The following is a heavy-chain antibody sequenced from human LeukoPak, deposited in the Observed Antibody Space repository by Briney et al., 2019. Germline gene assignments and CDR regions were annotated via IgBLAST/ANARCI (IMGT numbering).Heavy chain of an antibody. Sequence: PGGSLRLSCAASGFTFSSYSMNWVRQAPGKGLEWVSSISSSSSYIYYADSVKGRFTISRDNAKNSLYLQMNSLRAEDTAVYYCARGKEAGYDYVWGSYRYRAPFDYWGQGTLVTVSS. CDR1: GFTFSSYS. D-gene: IGHD3-16*02. CDR2: ISSSSSYI. J-gene: IGHJ4*02. V-gene: IGHV3-21*01. CDR3: ARGKEAGYDYVWGSYRYRAPFDY.